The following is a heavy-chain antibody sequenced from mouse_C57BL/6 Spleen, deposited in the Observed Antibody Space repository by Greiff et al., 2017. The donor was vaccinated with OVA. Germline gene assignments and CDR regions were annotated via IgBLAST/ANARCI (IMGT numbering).Heavy chain of an antibody. Sequence: VQLQQSGPELVKPGASVKISCKASGYSFTSYYIHWVKQRPGQGLEWIGWICPGSGNTKYNEKFKGKATLTADTSSSTAYIQLSSLPSEYSAVYYCSRTGTGDYFDYWGQGTTLTVSS. CDR3: SRTGTGDYFDY. J-gene: IGHJ2*01. V-gene: IGHV1-66*01. D-gene: IGHD4-1*01. CDR2: ICPGSGNT. CDR1: GYSFTSYY.